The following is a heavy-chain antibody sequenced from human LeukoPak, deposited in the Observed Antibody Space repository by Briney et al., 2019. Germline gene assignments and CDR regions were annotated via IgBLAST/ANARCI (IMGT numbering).Heavy chain of an antibody. CDR2: IYYSGLT. J-gene: IGHJ4*02. D-gene: IGHD6-13*01. V-gene: IGHV4-59*01. Sequence: PSETLSLTCTVSGGSIRGYFWTWIRQPPGKGLEWIGYIYYSGLTNYNPSLKSRVTIAVDTSKNQFSLRLSSVTAADTAVYYCAMAYSSSWCYFDYWGQGTLVTVSP. CDR3: AMAYSSSWCYFDY. CDR1: GGSIRGYF.